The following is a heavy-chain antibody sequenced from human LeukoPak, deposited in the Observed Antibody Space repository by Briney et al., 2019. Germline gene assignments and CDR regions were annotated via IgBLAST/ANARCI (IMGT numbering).Heavy chain of an antibody. CDR3: ARDGLAQPAYYYDSSGYYEH. Sequence: SETLSLTCTVSGGSISSGSSFWTWIRQPAGKGLEWIGRIYTGGSTYYNPSLKSRVTISVDTSKNQFSLKLSSVTAADTAVYYCARDGLAQPAYYYDSSGYYEHWGQGTLVTVSS. J-gene: IGHJ4*02. CDR1: GGSISSGSSF. V-gene: IGHV4-61*02. D-gene: IGHD3-22*01. CDR2: IYTGGST.